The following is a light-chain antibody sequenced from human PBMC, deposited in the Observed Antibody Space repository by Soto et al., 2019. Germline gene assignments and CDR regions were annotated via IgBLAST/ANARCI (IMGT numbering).Light chain of an antibody. Sequence: QAVVTQPPSASGTPGQRVTISCSGSSSNIGSNSVNWYQHLPGTAPKLLIHSNNQRPSGVPDRFSGSKSGTSASLAISWLQSEDEAEYYCAAWDDSLNGPVFGGGTKLTVL. CDR1: SSNIGSNS. V-gene: IGLV1-44*01. CDR3: AAWDDSLNGPV. J-gene: IGLJ2*01. CDR2: SNN.